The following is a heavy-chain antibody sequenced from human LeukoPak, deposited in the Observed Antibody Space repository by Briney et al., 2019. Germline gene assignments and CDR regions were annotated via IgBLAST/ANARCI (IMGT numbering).Heavy chain of an antibody. CDR1: GGTFSSYT. CDR3: ARDFEYSSSSLDY. Sequence: GASVKVSCKASGGTFSSYTISWVRQAPGQGLEWMGRIIPILGIANYAQKFQGRVTITADKSTSTVYMELSSLRSEDTAVYYCARDFEYSSSSLDYWGQGTLVTVSS. CDR2: IIPILGIA. V-gene: IGHV1-69*04. D-gene: IGHD6-6*01. J-gene: IGHJ4*02.